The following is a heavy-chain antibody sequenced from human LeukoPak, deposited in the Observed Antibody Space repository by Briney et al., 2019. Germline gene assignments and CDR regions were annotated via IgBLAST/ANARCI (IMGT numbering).Heavy chain of an antibody. Sequence: GGSLRLSCAASGFIFGDYNMNWVRQVPGKGLEWISYMSSTSTTIFYADSVKGRFTISRDNAKNSLYLQMNSLRAEDTAVYVCARVGNTGDAVIIPAAMGFDNWGQGTVVTVSS. V-gene: IGHV3-48*01. CDR2: MSSTSTTI. D-gene: IGHD2-2*01. J-gene: IGHJ4*02. CDR3: ARVGNTGDAVIIPAAMGFDN. CDR1: GFIFGDYN.